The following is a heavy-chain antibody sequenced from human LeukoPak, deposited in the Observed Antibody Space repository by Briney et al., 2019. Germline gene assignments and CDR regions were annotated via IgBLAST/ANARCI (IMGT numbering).Heavy chain of an antibody. J-gene: IGHJ1*01. V-gene: IGHV3-64D*06. Sequence: GGSLRLSCSASGFTFSLYAMHWVRQAPGRGLEYVSAITSNGGSTYYADSVKGRFTISRDNSKNTLYLHMSTLGPEDTAVYYCAYSSGYYHWGQGTLVTVSS. CDR1: GFTFSLYA. CDR3: AYSSGYYH. D-gene: IGHD3-22*01. CDR2: ITSNGGST.